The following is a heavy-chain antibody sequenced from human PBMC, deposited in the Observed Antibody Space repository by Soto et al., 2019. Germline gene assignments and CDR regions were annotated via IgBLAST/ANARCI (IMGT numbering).Heavy chain of an antibody. Sequence: PGESLKISCKGSGYSFTSYWIGWVRQMPGKGLEWMGIIYPGDSDTRHSPSFQGQVTISADKSISTAYLQWSSLKASDTAVYYCARLTGVDSRSGTNYYYGMDVWGQGTTVTVSS. V-gene: IGHV5-51*01. CDR2: IYPGDSDT. CDR1: GYSFTSYW. J-gene: IGHJ6*02. CDR3: ARLTGVDSRSGTNYYYGMDV. D-gene: IGHD1-1*01.